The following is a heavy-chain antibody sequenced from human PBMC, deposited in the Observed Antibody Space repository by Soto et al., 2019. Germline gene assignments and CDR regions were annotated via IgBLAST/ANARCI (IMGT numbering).Heavy chain of an antibody. CDR2: ISGSGGST. V-gene: IGHV3-23*01. D-gene: IGHD3-9*01. CDR1: GFTFSSYA. J-gene: IGHJ4*02. CDR3: ASYYDILTGYRTFKY. Sequence: PGGSLRLSCAASGFTFSSYAMSWVRQAPGKGLEWVSAISGSGGSTYYADSVKGRFTISRDNSKNTLYLQMNSLRAEDTAVYYCASYYDILTGYRTFKYWGQGTLVTVSS.